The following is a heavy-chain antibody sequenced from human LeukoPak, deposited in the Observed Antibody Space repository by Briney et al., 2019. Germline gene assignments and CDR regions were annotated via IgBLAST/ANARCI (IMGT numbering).Heavy chain of an antibody. CDR3: ASYVEMATIEALPNY. J-gene: IGHJ4*02. CDR1: GFTFSDYY. V-gene: IGHV3-11*04. Sequence: PGGSLRLSCAASGFTFSDYYMSWIRQAPGKGLEWVSYISSSGSTIYYADSVKGRFTISRDNAKNSLYLQMNSLRAEDTAVYYSASYVEMATIEALPNYWGQGTLVSVSS. CDR2: ISSSGSTI. D-gene: IGHD5-24*01.